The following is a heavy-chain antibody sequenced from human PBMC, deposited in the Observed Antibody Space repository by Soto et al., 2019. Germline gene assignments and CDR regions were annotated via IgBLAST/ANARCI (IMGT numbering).Heavy chain of an antibody. Sequence: RIRQPPGKGLEWIGYIYYSGSTNYNPSLKSRVTISVDTSKNQFSLKLSSVTAADTAVYYCARDDRHGMDVWGQGTTVTVSS. CDR2: IYYSGST. J-gene: IGHJ6*02. V-gene: IGHV4-59*01. CDR3: ARDDRHGMDV.